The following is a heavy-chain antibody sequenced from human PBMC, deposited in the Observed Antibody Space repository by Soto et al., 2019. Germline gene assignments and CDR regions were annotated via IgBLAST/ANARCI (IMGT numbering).Heavy chain of an antibody. J-gene: IGHJ6*02. Sequence: EVQLLESGGGLVQPGGSLRLSCAASGFTFSSYAMSWVRQAPGKGLEWVSAISGSGGSTYYAESVKGLFTISRDNSRNTLYLQRNSLRAEDTAVYYCAKDYPAYYYYGMDVWGQGTTVTVSS. CDR2: ISGSGGST. CDR3: AKDYPAYYYYGMDV. CDR1: GFTFSSYA. V-gene: IGHV3-23*01.